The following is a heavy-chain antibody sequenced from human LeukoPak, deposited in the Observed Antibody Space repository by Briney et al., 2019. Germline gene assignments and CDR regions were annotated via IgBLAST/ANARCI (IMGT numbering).Heavy chain of an antibody. CDR3: ARVDIVLMVYSL. D-gene: IGHD2-8*01. Sequence: ASVKVSCKASGGTFSSYAISWVRQAPGQGLEWMGGIIPIFGTVNYAQKFQGRVTMTRDMSTSTVYMELSSLRSEDTAVYYCARVDIVLMVYSLWGQGTLVTVSS. V-gene: IGHV1-69*05. CDR1: GGTFSSYA. J-gene: IGHJ4*02. CDR2: IIPIFGTV.